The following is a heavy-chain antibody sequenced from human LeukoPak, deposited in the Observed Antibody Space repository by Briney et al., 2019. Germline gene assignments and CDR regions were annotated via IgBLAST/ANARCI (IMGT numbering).Heavy chain of an antibody. Sequence: PGESLKISRKASGYTFTNYWIGWVRQMPGKGLEWMGIIHPDDSDTKYSPSFQGQVTFLVDKSTSTASLQWSSLKASDTAIYFCARREGGGVLNWFDSWGQGTLVTVSS. CDR3: ARREGGGVLNWFDS. D-gene: IGHD1-26*01. CDR2: IHPDDSDT. CDR1: GYTFTNYW. J-gene: IGHJ5*01. V-gene: IGHV5-51*01.